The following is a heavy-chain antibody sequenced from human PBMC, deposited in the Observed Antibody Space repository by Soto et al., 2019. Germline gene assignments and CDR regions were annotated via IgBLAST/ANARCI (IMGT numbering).Heavy chain of an antibody. D-gene: IGHD3-9*01. CDR2: IYYSGST. CDR3: ARTGYAFDI. CDR1: GGSISSYY. V-gene: IGHV4-59*01. J-gene: IGHJ3*02. Sequence: KPSETLSLTCTVSGGSISSYYWSWIRRPAGKGLEWIGYIYYSGSTNYNPSLKSRVTISVDTSKNQFSLKLSSVTAADTAVYYCARTGYAFDIWGQGTMVTVSS.